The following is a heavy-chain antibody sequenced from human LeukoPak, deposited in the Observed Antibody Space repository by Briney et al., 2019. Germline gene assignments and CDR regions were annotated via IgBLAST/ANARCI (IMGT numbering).Heavy chain of an antibody. Sequence: ASVKVSCKASGGTFSSYAISWVRQAPGQGLEWMGRIIPILGIANYAQKFQGRVTITADKSTSTAYMELSSLRSEGTAVYYCARDGSGSPAYYYYGMDVWGQGTTVTVSS. CDR1: GGTFSSYA. CDR2: IIPILGIA. J-gene: IGHJ6*02. V-gene: IGHV1-69*04. CDR3: ARDGSGSPAYYYYGMDV. D-gene: IGHD1-26*01.